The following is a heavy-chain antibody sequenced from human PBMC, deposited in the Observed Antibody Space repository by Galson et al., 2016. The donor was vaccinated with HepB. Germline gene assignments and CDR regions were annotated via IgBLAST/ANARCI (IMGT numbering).Heavy chain of an antibody. Sequence: SLRLSCAASGFTFSTYWMHWVRQAPGKGLVWVSRINSDGSSTTYADSVKGRFTVSRDNATNTLYLQINSLRAEDTAVYYCVRKSTTGSGDSFQMWGQGTTVTVSS. CDR3: VRKSTTGSGDSFQM. CDR2: INSDGSST. J-gene: IGHJ3*02. CDR1: GFTFSTYW. V-gene: IGHV3-74*01. D-gene: IGHD1-14*01.